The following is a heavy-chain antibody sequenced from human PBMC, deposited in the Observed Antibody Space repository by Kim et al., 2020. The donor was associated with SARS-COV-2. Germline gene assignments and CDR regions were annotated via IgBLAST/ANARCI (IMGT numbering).Heavy chain of an antibody. CDR3: TRHCSSTSCSVGYYYGMDV. CDR2: IRSKANSYAT. V-gene: IGHV3-73*01. D-gene: IGHD2-2*01. CDR1: GFTSSGSA. J-gene: IGHJ6*02. Sequence: GGSLRLSCAASGFTSSGSAMHWVRQASGKGLEWVGRIRSKANSYATAYAASVKGRFTISRDDSKNTAYLQMNSLKTEDTAVYYCTRHCSSTSCSVGYYYGMDVWGQGTTVTVSS.